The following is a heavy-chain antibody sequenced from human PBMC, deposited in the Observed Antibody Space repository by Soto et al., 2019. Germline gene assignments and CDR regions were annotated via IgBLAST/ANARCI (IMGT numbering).Heavy chain of an antibody. J-gene: IGHJ6*03. Sequence: GGSLRLSCAASGFTFNSYAMSWVRQAPGKGLEWVSAISGSGGSTYYADSVKGRFTISRDNSKNTLYLQVNSLRAEDTAVYYCAQMKGGPQLLFYYYYYMDVWGKGTTVTVSS. CDR3: AQMKGGPQLLFYYYYYMDV. V-gene: IGHV3-23*01. CDR1: GFTFNSYA. D-gene: IGHD2-2*01. CDR2: ISGSGGST.